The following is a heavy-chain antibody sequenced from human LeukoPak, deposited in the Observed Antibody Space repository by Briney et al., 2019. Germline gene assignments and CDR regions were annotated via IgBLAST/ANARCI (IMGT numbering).Heavy chain of an antibody. D-gene: IGHD1-1*01. J-gene: IGHJ4*02. V-gene: IGHV4-4*07. Sequence: SETLSLTCTVSGGSISSYYWSWIRQPAGKGLEWIGRMYTSGSTNYNPSLKSRVTMSVDTSKNQFSLKLSSVTAADTAVYYCARDDSRTNSFDYWGQGTLVTVSS. CDR3: ARDDSRTNSFDY. CDR1: GGSISSYY. CDR2: MYTSGST.